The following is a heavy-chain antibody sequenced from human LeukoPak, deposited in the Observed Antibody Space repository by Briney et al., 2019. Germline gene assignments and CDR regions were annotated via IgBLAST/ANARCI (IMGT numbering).Heavy chain of an antibody. CDR2: INPSGGRT. CDR1: GYIFTRYH. Sequence: ASVKVSCKAPGYIFTRYHMHWVRQAPGQGLEWLGMINPSGGRTTYAQRFQDRVTMTRDTSTSTVYMELSSLRSEDTAAYYCAVVVVIARSYYYYMDVWGKGTTVTVSS. CDR3: AVVVVIARSYYYYMDV. J-gene: IGHJ6*03. V-gene: IGHV1-46*01. D-gene: IGHD2-21*01.